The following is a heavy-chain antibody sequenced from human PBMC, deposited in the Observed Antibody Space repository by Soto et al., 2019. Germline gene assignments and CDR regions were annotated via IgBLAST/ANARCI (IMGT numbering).Heavy chain of an antibody. D-gene: IGHD3-16*01. CDR1: GGSISSYY. J-gene: IGHJ3*02. Sequence: PSETLSLTCTVSGGSISSYYWSWIRQPPGKGLEWIGYIYYSGSTNYNPSLKSRVTISVDTSRNQFSLKLSSVTAADTAVYYCARDWNSRGGNDAFDIWGQGTMVTVSS. V-gene: IGHV4-59*01. CDR3: ARDWNSRGGNDAFDI. CDR2: IYYSGST.